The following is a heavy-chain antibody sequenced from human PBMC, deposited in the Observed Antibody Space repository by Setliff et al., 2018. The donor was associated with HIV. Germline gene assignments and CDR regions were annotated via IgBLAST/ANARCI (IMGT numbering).Heavy chain of an antibody. CDR3: ARDTSRSDESAFDI. Sequence: GGSLRLSCGASGFTFSGSPMHWVRQASGKGLEWVGRIKTEAEGYATAYAASVKGRFTISRDDSKNTAYLQMNSLKTEDTAVYYCARDTSRSDESAFDIWGQGTMVTVSS. CDR2: IKTEAEGYAT. CDR1: GFTFSGSP. J-gene: IGHJ3*02. V-gene: IGHV3-73*01. D-gene: IGHD6-19*01.